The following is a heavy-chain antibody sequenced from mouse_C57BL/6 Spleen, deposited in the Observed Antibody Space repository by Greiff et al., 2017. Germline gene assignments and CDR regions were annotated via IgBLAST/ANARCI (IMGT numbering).Heavy chain of an antibody. CDR2: IYPGSGNT. V-gene: IGHV1-66*01. D-gene: IGHD2-1*01. J-gene: IGHJ4*01. CDR1: GYSFTSYY. CDR3: ARPIYYGTYYAMDY. Sequence: VKLQESGPELVKPGASVKISCKASGYSFTSYYIHWVKQRPGQGLEWIGWIYPGSGNTKYNEKFKGKATLTADTSSSTAYMQLSSLTSEDSAVYYCARPIYYGTYYAMDYWGQGTSVTVSS.